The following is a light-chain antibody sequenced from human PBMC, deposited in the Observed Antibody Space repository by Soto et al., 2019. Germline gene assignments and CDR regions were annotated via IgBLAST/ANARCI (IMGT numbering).Light chain of an antibody. CDR1: SGSIANNS. V-gene: IGLV6-57*04. CDR2: ENN. CDR3: QDYDSDFVV. Sequence: FMLTQPHSVSASPGKTLSISCTRSSGSIANNSVQWYQQRPGSAPTTVIYENNQRLSGVPDRFSGSTDGSSNSASLTISGLQTEADDDYSCQDYDSDFVVFGGGTKLTVL. J-gene: IGLJ2*01.